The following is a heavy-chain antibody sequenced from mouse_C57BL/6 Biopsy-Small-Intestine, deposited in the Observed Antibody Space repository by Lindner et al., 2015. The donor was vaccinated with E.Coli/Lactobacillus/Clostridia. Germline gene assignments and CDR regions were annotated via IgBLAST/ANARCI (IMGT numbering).Heavy chain of an antibody. Sequence: VQLQESGGGLVKPGGSLKLSCAASGFTFSDYGMHWVRQAPEKGLEWVAYISGGSSTIYYADTVKGRFTISRDNAKNTLFLQMTSLRSEDTAMYYCARPHYYAMDYWGQGTSVTVSS. CDR1: GFTFSDYG. CDR2: ISGGSSTI. CDR3: ARPHYYAMDY. V-gene: IGHV5-17*01. J-gene: IGHJ4*01.